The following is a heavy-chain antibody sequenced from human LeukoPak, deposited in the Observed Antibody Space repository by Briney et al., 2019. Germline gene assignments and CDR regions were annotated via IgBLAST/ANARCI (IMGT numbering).Heavy chain of an antibody. Sequence: ASVKISCKASGYTFTGYYLHWVRQAPGQGLEWMGWISPNSDDTNYAQKFRGRVNMTRDTSISTAYMELSRLRSDDTAIYYCARGGFDYWGQGTLVTVSS. CDR2: ISPNSDDT. J-gene: IGHJ4*02. CDR3: ARGGFDY. CDR1: GYTFTGYY. V-gene: IGHV1-2*02.